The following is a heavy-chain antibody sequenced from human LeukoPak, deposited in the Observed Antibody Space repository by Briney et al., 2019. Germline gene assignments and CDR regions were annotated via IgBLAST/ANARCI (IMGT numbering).Heavy chain of an antibody. D-gene: IGHD5-18*01. CDR3: ARAERYSYGYIDY. CDR1: GGSFSGYY. V-gene: IGHV4-34*01. CDR2: INHSGST. J-gene: IGHJ4*02. Sequence: SETLSLTCAVYGGSFSGYYWSWIRQPPGKGLEWTGEINHSGSTNYNPSLKSRVTISVDTSKNQFSLTLSSVTAADRAVYYCARAERYSYGYIDYWGQGTLVTVSS.